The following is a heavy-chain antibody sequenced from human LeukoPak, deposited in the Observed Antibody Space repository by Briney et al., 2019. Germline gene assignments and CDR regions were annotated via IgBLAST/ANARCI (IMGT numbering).Heavy chain of an antibody. J-gene: IGHJ5*02. CDR1: GFTFSSYG. CDR3: AKDVLHLLDP. D-gene: IGHD3-3*02. V-gene: IGHV3-30*18. Sequence: PGGSLRLSCAASGFTFSSYGMHWVRQAPGKGLEWVAVISYDGSNKYYADSVKGRFTISRDNSKNTLYLQMNSLRAEDTAVYYCAKDVLHLLDPWGQGTLVTVSS. CDR2: ISYDGSNK.